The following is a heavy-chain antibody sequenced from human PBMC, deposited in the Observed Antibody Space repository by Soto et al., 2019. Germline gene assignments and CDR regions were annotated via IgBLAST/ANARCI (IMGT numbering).Heavy chain of an antibody. CDR2: IIPIFGTA. J-gene: IGHJ6*02. CDR3: ARDDRNYDFWSGYTHPPKYYYGMDV. CDR1: GGTVSSYA. D-gene: IGHD3-3*01. V-gene: IGHV1-69*13. Sequence: ASVKVSCKASGGTVSSYAISWVRQAPGQGLEWMGGIIPIFGTANYAQKFQGRVTITVDESTSSAYMELSSLRSEDTAVYYCARDDRNYDFWSGYTHPPKYYYGMDVWGQGTTVTVSS.